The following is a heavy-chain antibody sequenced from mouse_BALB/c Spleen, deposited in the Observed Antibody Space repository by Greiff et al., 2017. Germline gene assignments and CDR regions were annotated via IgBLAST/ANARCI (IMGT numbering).Heavy chain of an antibody. CDR2: IDPENGDT. Sequence: EVKLMESGAELVRSGASVKLSCTASGFNIKDYYMHWVKQRPEQGLEWIGWIDPENGDTEYAPKFQGKATMTADTSSNTAYLQLSSLTSEDTAVYYCNAGSIYYGNYVDYWGQGTTLTVSS. V-gene: IGHV14-4*02. D-gene: IGHD2-1*01. CDR3: NAGSIYYGNYVDY. J-gene: IGHJ2*01. CDR1: GFNIKDYY.